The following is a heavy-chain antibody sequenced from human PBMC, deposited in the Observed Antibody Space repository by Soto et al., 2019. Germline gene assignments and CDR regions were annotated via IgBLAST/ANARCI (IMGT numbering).Heavy chain of an antibody. Sequence: PSETLSLTCAVYGGSFSGYYWSWIRQPPGKGLEWIGEINHSGSTNYNPSLKSRVTISVDTSKNQFSLKLSSVTAADTAVYYCARGVTEVTYNWFDPWGQGTLVTVSS. CDR2: INHSGST. D-gene: IGHD2-21*02. CDR3: ARGVTEVTYNWFDP. CDR1: GGSFSGYY. J-gene: IGHJ5*02. V-gene: IGHV4-34*01.